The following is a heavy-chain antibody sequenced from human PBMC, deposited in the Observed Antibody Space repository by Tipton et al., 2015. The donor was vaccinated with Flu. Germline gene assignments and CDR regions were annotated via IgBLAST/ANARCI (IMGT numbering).Heavy chain of an antibody. CDR1: GFTFSSYS. CDR2: ISSSSSYI. D-gene: IGHD5-18*01. J-gene: IGHJ6*03. CDR3: ARETGGYSYEVSRPVGTGYYYYMDV. Sequence: SLRLSCAASGFTFSSYSMNWVRQAPGKGLERVSSISSSSSYIYYADSVKGRFTISRDNSKNTLYLQMNSLRAEDTAVYYCARETGGYSYEVSRPVGTGYYYYMDVWGKGTTVTVSS. V-gene: IGHV3-21*01.